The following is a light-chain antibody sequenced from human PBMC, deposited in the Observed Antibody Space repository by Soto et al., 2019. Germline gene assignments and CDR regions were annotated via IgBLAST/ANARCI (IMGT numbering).Light chain of an antibody. CDR3: QQYNSYPWT. CDR1: QSIDTW. Sequence: DIQMTQSPSTLSASVGDRVTIPCRASQSIDTWLAWYQQKPGKAPKLLISKASSLESGVPSRFSGSGSGTEFTLTISSLQPDDVATYYCQQYNSYPWTFGQGTKVEIK. CDR2: KAS. J-gene: IGKJ1*01. V-gene: IGKV1-5*03.